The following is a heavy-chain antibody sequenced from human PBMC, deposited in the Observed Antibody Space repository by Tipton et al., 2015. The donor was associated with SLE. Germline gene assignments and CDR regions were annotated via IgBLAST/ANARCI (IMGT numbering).Heavy chain of an antibody. CDR3: AREDFGEAFDI. CDR2: ISSSGSTV. CDR1: GFTFSAYE. Sequence: SLRLSCAASGFTFSAYEMNWVRQAPGKGLEWVSYISSSGSTVYYADSVKGRFTISRDNAKNSLYLQMSSLRAEDTAVYCCAREDFGEAFDIWGQGTMVTVPS. D-gene: IGHD2/OR15-2a*01. V-gene: IGHV3-48*03. J-gene: IGHJ3*02.